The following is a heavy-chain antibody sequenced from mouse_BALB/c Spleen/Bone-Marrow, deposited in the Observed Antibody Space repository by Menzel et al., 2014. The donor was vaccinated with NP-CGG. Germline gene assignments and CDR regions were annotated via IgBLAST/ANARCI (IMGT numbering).Heavy chain of an antibody. V-gene: IGHV1S81*02. CDR1: GYTFTSYY. J-gene: IGHJ4*01. CDR2: INPSNGGT. D-gene: IGHD5-1*01. CDR3: TRLPH. Sequence: VKLAESGAELVKPGASVKLSCKASGYTFTSYYMYWVKQRPGQGLEWIGEINPSNGGTNFNEKFKSRATLTVDKSSSTAYMQLSSLTSEDSAVYYCTRLPHWGQGTSVTVSS.